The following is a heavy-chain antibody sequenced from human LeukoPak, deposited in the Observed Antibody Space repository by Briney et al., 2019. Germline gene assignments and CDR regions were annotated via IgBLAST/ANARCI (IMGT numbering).Heavy chain of an antibody. Sequence: SETLSLTCTVSGGSISSSSYYWSWIRQPPGKGLEWIGYIYYSGSTNYNPSLKSRVTISVDTSKNQFSLKLSSVTAADTAVYYCSGSYSDYYYGMDVWGQGTTVTVSS. CDR2: IYYSGST. CDR3: SGSYSDYYYGMDV. J-gene: IGHJ6*02. D-gene: IGHD1-26*01. V-gene: IGHV4-61*01. CDR1: GGSISSSSYY.